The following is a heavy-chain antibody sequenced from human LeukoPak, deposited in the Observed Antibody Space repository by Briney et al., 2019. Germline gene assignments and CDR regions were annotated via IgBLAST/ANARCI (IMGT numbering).Heavy chain of an antibody. CDR1: GYTFTSYD. V-gene: IGHV1-8*01. J-gene: IGHJ4*02. Sequence: ASVKVSCKASGYTFTSYDSNWVRQATGQGLEWMGWMNPNSGNTGYVQKFQGRVTMTRDTSTNTADMELSSLRSEDTAVYYCARGSSGRYGRDYWGQGTLVTVSS. D-gene: IGHD1-26*01. CDR3: ARGSSGRYGRDY. CDR2: MNPNSGNT.